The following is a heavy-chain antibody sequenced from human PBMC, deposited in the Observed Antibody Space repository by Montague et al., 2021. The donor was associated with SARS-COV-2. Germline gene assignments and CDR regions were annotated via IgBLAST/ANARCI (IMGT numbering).Heavy chain of an antibody. CDR3: ARAVPYVFRPLKYFDY. Sequence: SLRLSCAASGFTFSSYEMNWVRQAPGKGLEWVSYISSSGSTICYADSVKGRFTISRDNAKNSLYLQMNSLRAEDTAVYYCARAVPYVFRPLKYFDYWGQGTLVTVSS. CDR1: GFTFSSYE. CDR2: ISSSGSTI. J-gene: IGHJ4*02. D-gene: IGHD3-16*01. V-gene: IGHV3-48*03.